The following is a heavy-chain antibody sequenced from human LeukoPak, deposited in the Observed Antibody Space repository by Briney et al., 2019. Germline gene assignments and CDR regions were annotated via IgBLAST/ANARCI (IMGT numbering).Heavy chain of an antibody. CDR1: GFTFNNYH. Sequence: PGGSLRLSCAASGFTFNNYHMNWVRQAPGKGLEWVSSISSSSSHIYYAKSVKGRFPISRDNAKNSLYLQMNSLRAEDTAVYYCARDVQMLRQWVVWISFDYWGQGTLVTVSP. D-gene: IGHD6-19*01. CDR2: ISSSSSHI. J-gene: IGHJ4*02. CDR3: ARDVQMLRQWVVWISFDY. V-gene: IGHV3-21*01.